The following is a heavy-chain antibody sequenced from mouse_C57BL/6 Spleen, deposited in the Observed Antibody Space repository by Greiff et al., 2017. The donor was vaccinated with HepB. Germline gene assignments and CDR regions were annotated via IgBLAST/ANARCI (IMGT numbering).Heavy chain of an antibody. Sequence: VQLQQPGAELVKPGASVKLSCKASGYTFTSYWMQWVKQRPGQGLEWIGRIDPEDGDTEYAPKFQGKATMTADTSSNTAYLQLSSLTSEDTAVYYCTTLYSNYLYYAMDYWGQGTSVTVSS. D-gene: IGHD2-5*01. CDR2: IDPEDGDT. CDR1: GYTFTSYW. V-gene: IGHV14-1*01. CDR3: TTLYSNYLYYAMDY. J-gene: IGHJ4*01.